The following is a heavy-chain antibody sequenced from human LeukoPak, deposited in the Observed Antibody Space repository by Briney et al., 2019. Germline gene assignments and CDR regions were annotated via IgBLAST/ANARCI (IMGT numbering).Heavy chain of an antibody. CDR1: GGSFSDHS. V-gene: IGHV4-34*01. D-gene: IGHD4-23*01. CDR3: ARWGVVTQRGVHYHYSMDV. CDR2: THHSGTT. J-gene: IGHJ6*03. Sequence: SETLSLTCGIYGGSFSDHSWNWIRQPPGKGLEWIGETHHSGTTEYNPSLKSRVTISADRSKNQFSLNLTSVTAADTAVYYCARWGVVTQRGVHYHYSMDVWDNGTTVTVSS.